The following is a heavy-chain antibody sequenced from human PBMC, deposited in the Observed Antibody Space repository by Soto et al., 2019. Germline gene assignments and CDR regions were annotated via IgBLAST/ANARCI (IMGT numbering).Heavy chain of an antibody. CDR2: IWYDGSNK. V-gene: IGHV3-33*01. Sequence: QVQLVESGGGVVQPGRSLRLSCAASEFTFSSYGMHWVRQAPGKGLEWVAVIWYDGSNKYYADSVKGRFTISRDNSKNTLYLQMNCLRAGDTAVYYCARGLAGLDYWGQGTLVTVSS. D-gene: IGHD2-15*01. J-gene: IGHJ4*02. CDR3: ARGLAGLDY. CDR1: EFTFSSYG.